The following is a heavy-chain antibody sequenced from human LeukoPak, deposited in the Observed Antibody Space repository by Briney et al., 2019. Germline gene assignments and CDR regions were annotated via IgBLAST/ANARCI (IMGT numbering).Heavy chain of an antibody. CDR3: ASLRPPAATTSFDY. D-gene: IGHD6-25*01. CDR2: INHSGST. Sequence: PSETLSLTCAVYGGSFSGYYWSRIRQPPGKGLEWIGEINHSGSTNYNPSLKSRVTISVDTSKNQFSLKLSSVTAADTAVYYCASLRPPAATTSFDYWGQGTLVTVSS. CDR1: GGSFSGYY. V-gene: IGHV4-34*01. J-gene: IGHJ4*02.